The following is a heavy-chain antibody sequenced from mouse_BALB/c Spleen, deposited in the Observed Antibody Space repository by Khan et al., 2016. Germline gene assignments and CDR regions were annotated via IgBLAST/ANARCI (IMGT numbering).Heavy chain of an antibody. CDR1: VYTFTSYW. D-gene: IGHD2-4*01. V-gene: IGHV1-7*01. Sequence: QVQLQQSGAELAKPGASVKMSCKASVYTFTSYWMHWVKQRPGQGLEWIGYINPSTGYTEYNQKFKDKATLTADKSSSTAYMQLSSLTSEDSAVYYCARRGDYAWFAYWGQGTLVTVSA. J-gene: IGHJ3*01. CDR3: ARRGDYAWFAY. CDR2: INPSTGYT.